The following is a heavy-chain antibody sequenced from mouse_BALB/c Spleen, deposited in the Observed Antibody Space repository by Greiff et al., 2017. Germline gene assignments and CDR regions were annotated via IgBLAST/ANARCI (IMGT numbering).Heavy chain of an antibody. CDR3: ARGDYYGSSPLAY. J-gene: IGHJ3*01. CDR2: IYPGDGDT. Sequence: VQLQESGAELARPGASVKLSCKASGYTFTSYWMQWVKQRPGQGLEWIGAIYPGDGDTRYTQKFKGKATLTADKSSSTAYMQLSSLASEDSAVYYCARGDYYGSSPLAYWGQGTLVTVSA. CDR1: GYTFTSYW. D-gene: IGHD1-1*01. V-gene: IGHV1-87*01.